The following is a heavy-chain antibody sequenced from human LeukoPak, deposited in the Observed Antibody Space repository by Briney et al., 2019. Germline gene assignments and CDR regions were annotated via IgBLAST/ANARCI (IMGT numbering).Heavy chain of an antibody. CDR2: IIPIFGTA. Sequence: SVKVSCKASGGTFSSYAISWVRQAPGQGLEWMGGIIPIFGTANYAQKFQGRVTITADESTSTAYMELSSLRSEDTAVYYCARERTYYYDSSGYYSPAFDYWGQGALVTVSS. CDR1: GGTFSSYA. D-gene: IGHD3-22*01. CDR3: ARERTYYYDSSGYYSPAFDY. J-gene: IGHJ4*02. V-gene: IGHV1-69*13.